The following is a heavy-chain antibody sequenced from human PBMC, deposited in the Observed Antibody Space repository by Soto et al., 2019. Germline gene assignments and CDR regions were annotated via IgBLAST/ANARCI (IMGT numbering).Heavy chain of an antibody. Sequence: GGSLRLSCVGSGFTFSNALMSWVRQSPGKGLEWVGRIKSIYNGGTIEYAAPVKGRFIITRDDSRATVFLQMNSLKTEDTAVYYCATGQYFDFWGQGTQVTVSS. J-gene: IGHJ4*02. CDR1: GFTFSNAL. CDR3: ATGQYFDF. CDR2: IKSIYNGGTI. V-gene: IGHV3-15*01.